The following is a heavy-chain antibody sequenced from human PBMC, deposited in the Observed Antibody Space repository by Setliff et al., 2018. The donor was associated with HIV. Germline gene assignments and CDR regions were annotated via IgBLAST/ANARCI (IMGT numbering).Heavy chain of an antibody. CDR1: GGSISSHY. CDR3: ASGPYCSNGVCRDWVWFFDY. Sequence: SETLSLTCTVSGGSISSHYWSWIRQPAGKGLEWIGRIYSTGSTNYNPSLKSRVAISVDTSKNQFPLKLSSVTAADTAVYYCASGPYCSNGVCRDWVWFFDYWGQGKVVTVSS. CDR2: IYSTGST. J-gene: IGHJ4*02. D-gene: IGHD2-8*01. V-gene: IGHV4-4*07.